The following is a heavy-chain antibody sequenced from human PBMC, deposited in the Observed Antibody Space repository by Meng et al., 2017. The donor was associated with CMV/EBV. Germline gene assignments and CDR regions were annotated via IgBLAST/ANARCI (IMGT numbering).Heavy chain of an antibody. CDR3: VTWLWFGELSGYYLDY. Sequence: QRQPPESGPGLGKPSETLSLTSTVSGGSISSSSYYWGWIRQPPGKGLEWIGSIYYSGSTYYNPSLKSRVTISVDTSKNQFSLKLSSVTAADTAVYYCVTWLWFGELSGYYLDYWGQGTLVTVSS. D-gene: IGHD3-10*01. J-gene: IGHJ4*02. V-gene: IGHV4-39*07. CDR2: IYYSGST. CDR1: GGSISSSSYY.